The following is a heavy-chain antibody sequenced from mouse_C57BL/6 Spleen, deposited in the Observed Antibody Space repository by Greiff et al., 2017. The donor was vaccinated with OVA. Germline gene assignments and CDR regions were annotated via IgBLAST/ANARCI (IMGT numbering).Heavy chain of an antibody. Sequence: VQLQESGAELVKPGASVKMSCKASGYTFTTYSIEWMKQNHGKSLEWIGNFHPYNDDTNYNEKFKGKATLTVEKSSSTVYLELSRLTSDDSAVYYCASIINTVVAADYWGQGTTLTVSS. J-gene: IGHJ2*01. CDR2: FHPYNDDT. CDR1: GYTFTTYS. D-gene: IGHD1-1*01. CDR3: ASIINTVVAADY. V-gene: IGHV1-47*01.